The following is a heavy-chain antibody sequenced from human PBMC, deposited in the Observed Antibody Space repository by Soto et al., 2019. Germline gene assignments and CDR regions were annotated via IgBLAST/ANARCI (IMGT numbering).Heavy chain of an antibody. D-gene: IGHD3-22*01. J-gene: IGHJ3*02. V-gene: IGHV1-69*13. CDR3: ARSEDGSGYYYDTSAFDI. Sequence: SVKVSCKASGYIFTSYDINWVRQAPGQGLEWMGGIIPIFGTANYAQKFQGRVTITADESTSTAYMELSSLRSEDTAVYYCARSEDGSGYYYDTSAFDIWGQGTMVTVSS. CDR2: IIPIFGTA. CDR1: GYIFTSYD.